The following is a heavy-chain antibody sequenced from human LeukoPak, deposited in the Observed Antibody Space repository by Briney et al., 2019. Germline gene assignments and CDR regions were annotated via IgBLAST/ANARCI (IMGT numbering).Heavy chain of an antibody. J-gene: IGHJ6*02. CDR2: IKSKTDGGTT. V-gene: IGHV3-15*01. D-gene: IGHD3-10*01. Sequence: GGSLRLSCAASGFTFSNAWMSWVRQAPGKGLEWVGRIKSKTDGGTTDYAAPVKGRFTISRDDSKNTLYLQMNSLKTEDTAVYYCTTDYGSGSYPYYYYGMDVWGQGTTVTVSS. CDR1: GFTFSNAW. CDR3: TTDYGSGSYPYYYYGMDV.